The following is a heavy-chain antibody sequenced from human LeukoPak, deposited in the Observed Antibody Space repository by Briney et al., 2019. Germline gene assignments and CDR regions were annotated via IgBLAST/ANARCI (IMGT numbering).Heavy chain of an antibody. D-gene: IGHD1-26*01. J-gene: IGHJ4*02. Sequence: KPSEPLSLTCTVSGGSISSSSYYWGWIRQPPGKGLEWIGSIYYSGSTYYNPSLKSRVTISVDTSKNQLSLKLSSVTAADTAVYYCARSSIVGATIGYFDYWGQGTLVTVSS. CDR1: GGSISSSSYY. V-gene: IGHV4-39*07. CDR2: IYYSGST. CDR3: ARSSIVGATIGYFDY.